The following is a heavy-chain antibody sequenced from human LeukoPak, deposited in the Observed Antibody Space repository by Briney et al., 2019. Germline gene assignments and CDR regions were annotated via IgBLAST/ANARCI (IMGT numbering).Heavy chain of an antibody. J-gene: IGHJ4*02. D-gene: IGHD1-26*01. CDR2: INPNSGGT. V-gene: IGHV1-2*02. CDR1: GYTFTGYY. Sequence: ASVKVSCKASGYTFTGYYMHWVRQAPGQGLEWMGWINPNSGGTNYAQKFQGRVTMTRDTSISTAYMELSSLRSDDTAVYCCARSSGSYSWDYFDYWGQGTLVTVSS. CDR3: ARSSGSYSWDYFDY.